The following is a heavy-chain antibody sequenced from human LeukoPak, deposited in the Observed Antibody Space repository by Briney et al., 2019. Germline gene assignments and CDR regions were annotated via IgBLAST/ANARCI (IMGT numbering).Heavy chain of an antibody. D-gene: IGHD3-3*01. CDR1: GFTFNDYT. CDR2: ITGDCNYI. CDR3: ARERNFYYFDY. Sequence: GGSLRLSCAASGFTFNDYTMTWVRQAPGKGLEWVSSITGDCNYIFYAVSVKGRFTISRDNAQNSLFLELNSLRGEDTAVYYCARERNFYYFDYWGQGALVTVSS. V-gene: IGHV3-21*01. J-gene: IGHJ4*02.